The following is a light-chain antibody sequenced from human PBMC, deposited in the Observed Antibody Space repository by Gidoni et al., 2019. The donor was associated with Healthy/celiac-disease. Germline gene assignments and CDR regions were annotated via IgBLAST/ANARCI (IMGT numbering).Light chain of an antibody. Sequence: EIVFTQSPGTLSLSPGERATLSCSASQSVSSSYLAWYQQKPGQAPRLLIYGASSRATGIPDRFSGSGSGTDFTLTISRLETEDFAVYYCQQYGSSPYTFXQXTKLEIK. J-gene: IGKJ2*01. CDR1: QSVSSSY. CDR2: GAS. V-gene: IGKV3-20*01. CDR3: QQYGSSPYT.